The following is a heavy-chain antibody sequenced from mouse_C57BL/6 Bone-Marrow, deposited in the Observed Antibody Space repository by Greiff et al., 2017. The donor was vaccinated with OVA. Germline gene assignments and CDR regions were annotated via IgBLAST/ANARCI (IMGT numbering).Heavy chain of an antibody. D-gene: IGHD1-1*01. CDR2: IDPEDGET. J-gene: IGHJ1*03. Sequence: EVQRVESGAELVKPGASVKLSCTASGFNIKDYYMHWVKQRTEQGLEWIGRIDPEDGETKSAPKFQGKATITADTSSNTAYLRLSSLTSEDTAVYYCARGYGSSYWCFDVWGTGTTVTVSS. CDR3: ARGYGSSYWCFDV. CDR1: GFNIKDYY. V-gene: IGHV14-2*01.